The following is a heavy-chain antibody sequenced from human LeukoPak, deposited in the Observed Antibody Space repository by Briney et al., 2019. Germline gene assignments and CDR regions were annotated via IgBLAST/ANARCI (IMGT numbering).Heavy chain of an antibody. J-gene: IGHJ4*02. CDR1: GITFSNAW. CDR2: IYRSSNGETT. D-gene: IGHD6-19*01. V-gene: IGHV3-15*01. Sequence: GGSLRLSCAASGITFSNAWMTWVRQAPGKGLEWVGRIYRSSNGETTDYGAPVKGRFTMSRDDSKNTLYLQMNSLKTEDTAVNYCTTYSSGSRPFWGQGTLVTVSS. CDR3: TTYSSGSRPF.